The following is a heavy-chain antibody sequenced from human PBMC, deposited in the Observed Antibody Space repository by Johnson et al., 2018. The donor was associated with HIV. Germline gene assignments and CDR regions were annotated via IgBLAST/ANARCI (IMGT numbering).Heavy chain of an antibody. J-gene: IGHJ3*02. CDR2: IKSETDGGTP. D-gene: IGHD6-13*01. CDR1: GFAFSNAW. Sequence: VQLVESGGGLVKPGGSLRVSCAASGFAFSNAWMNWVRQAPGKGLEWVGRIKSETDGGTPDYPASVQGRFTISRDDSKTTLYLQMNSLRAEDTAVYYCAKDWGIAAAGTDAFDIWGQGTMVTVSS. CDR3: AKDWGIAAAGTDAFDI. V-gene: IGHV3-15*01.